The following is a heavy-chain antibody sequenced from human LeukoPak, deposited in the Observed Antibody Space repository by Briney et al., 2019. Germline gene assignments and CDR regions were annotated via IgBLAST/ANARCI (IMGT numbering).Heavy chain of an antibody. J-gene: IGHJ4*02. CDR2: ISSTSTI. V-gene: IGHV3-48*01. CDR3: AKEATRVAVAVLGLFDY. D-gene: IGHD6-19*01. CDR1: GFTFSTYG. Sequence: PGGSLRLSCAASGFTFSTYGVNWVRQAPGKGLEWVSYISSTSTIYYADSVKGRFTISRDNAKNSLYLQMNSLRAEDTAVYYCAKEATRVAVAVLGLFDYWGQGTLVTVSS.